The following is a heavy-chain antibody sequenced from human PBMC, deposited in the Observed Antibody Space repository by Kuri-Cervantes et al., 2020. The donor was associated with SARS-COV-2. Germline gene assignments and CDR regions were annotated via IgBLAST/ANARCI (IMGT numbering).Heavy chain of an antibody. Sequence: SETLSLTCAVSGYSISSGYYWGWIRQPPGKGLEWIGSIYHSGSTYYNPSLKSRVTISVDTSKNQFSLKLSSVTAADTAVYYCATRRGYSYGRIQYYFDYWGQGTLVTVSS. V-gene: IGHV4-38-2*01. J-gene: IGHJ4*02. CDR1: GYSISSGYY. D-gene: IGHD5-18*01. CDR3: ATRRGYSYGRIQYYFDY. CDR2: IYHSGST.